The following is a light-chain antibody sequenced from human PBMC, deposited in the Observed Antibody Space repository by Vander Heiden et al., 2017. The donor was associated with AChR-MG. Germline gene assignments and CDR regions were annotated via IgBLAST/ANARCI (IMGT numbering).Light chain of an antibody. CDR2: GAS. Sequence: EIVMTQSPAPLSVSPGERATLSCRASQSISRNLAWYQQKPGQTPRLLMSGASTRATGIPARFTGSGSGTDFTLTISSLQSEDDVVYYCQQDHHWPRTFGQGTKVEIK. CDR1: QSISRN. V-gene: IGKV3-15*01. CDR3: QQDHHWPRT. J-gene: IGKJ1*01.